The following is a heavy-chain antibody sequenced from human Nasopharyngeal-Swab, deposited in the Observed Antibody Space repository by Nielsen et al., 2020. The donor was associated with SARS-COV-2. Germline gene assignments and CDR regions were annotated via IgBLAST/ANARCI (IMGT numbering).Heavy chain of an antibody. CDR2: IYHSGST. CDR1: GGSISSSNW. Sequence: GSLRLSCAVSGGSISSSNWWSWVRQPPGKGLEWIGEIYHSGSTNYNPSLKSRVTISVDKSKNQFSLKLSSVTAADTAVYYCARGDFWSGYPPVYYGMDVWGQGTTVTVSS. V-gene: IGHV4-4*02. J-gene: IGHJ6*02. D-gene: IGHD3-3*01. CDR3: ARGDFWSGYPPVYYGMDV.